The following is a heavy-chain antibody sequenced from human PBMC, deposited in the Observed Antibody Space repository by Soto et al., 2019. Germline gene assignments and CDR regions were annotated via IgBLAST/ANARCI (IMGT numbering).Heavy chain of an antibody. V-gene: IGHV1-46*03. D-gene: IGHD5-18*01. CDR1: GYTFTSYY. CDR3: ARVYPSDTRYGYVGNNWFDP. CDR2: INPSGGST. J-gene: IGHJ5*02. Sequence: ASVKVSCKASGYTFTSYYMHWVRQAPGQGLEWMGIINPSGGSTSYAQKFQGRVTMTRDTSASTVYMELSSLRSEDTAVYYCARVYPSDTRYGYVGNNWFDPWGQGTLVTVSS.